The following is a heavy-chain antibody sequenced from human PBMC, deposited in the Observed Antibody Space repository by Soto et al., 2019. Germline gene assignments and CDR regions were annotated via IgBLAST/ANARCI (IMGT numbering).Heavy chain of an antibody. Sequence: WGSLRLSCAACGFTFSSYAMRWVRQAPGQGMEWVSAISGSGGSTYYAASVKSRFTISRYNSKNTLYLQMNSLRAEDTAVYYCAKDMAARPYYYYGMDVWGQGTTVTVSS. CDR1: GFTFSSYA. CDR3: AKDMAARPYYYYGMDV. J-gene: IGHJ6*02. V-gene: IGHV3-23*01. D-gene: IGHD6-6*01. CDR2: ISGSGGST.